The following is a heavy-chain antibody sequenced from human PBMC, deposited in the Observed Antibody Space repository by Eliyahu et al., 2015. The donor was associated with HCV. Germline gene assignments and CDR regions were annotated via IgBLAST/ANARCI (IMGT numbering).Heavy chain of an antibody. CDR1: GGSISISSTY. CDR2: IHYSGLP. Sequence: QLQLQESGPGLVEPSETLSLTCSISGGSISISSTYWGWIRQPPGKGLEWLGSIHYSGLPHPPPSLKSRVTMSTDRSKNQFSLKLSSVSAADTAMYFCARHEPTMIVVVGGAFDFWGQGTFVAVSS. CDR3: ARHEPTMIVVVGGAFDF. J-gene: IGHJ3*01. D-gene: IGHD3-22*01. V-gene: IGHV4-39*01.